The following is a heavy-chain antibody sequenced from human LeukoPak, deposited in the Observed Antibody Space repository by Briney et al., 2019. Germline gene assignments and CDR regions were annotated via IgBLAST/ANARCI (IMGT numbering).Heavy chain of an antibody. CDR2: VYHSGST. V-gene: IGHV4-4*02. CDR1: VGSISSSNW. J-gene: IGHJ4*02. D-gene: IGHD6-19*01. Sequence: SETLSLTCAVSVGSISSSNWWSWVRQPPGKGLEWIGEVYHSGSTNYNPSLKSRVTISVDKSKNQFSLKLSSVTAADTAVYYCARVVRQWLINYYFDYWGQGTLVTVSS. CDR3: ARVVRQWLINYYFDY.